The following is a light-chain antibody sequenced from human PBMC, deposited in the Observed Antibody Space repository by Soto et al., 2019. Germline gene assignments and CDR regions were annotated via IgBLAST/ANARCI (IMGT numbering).Light chain of an antibody. CDR2: DAS. Sequence: EIVLTQSPATLSLSPGERATLSCRASQSVSRHLVWYQQKPGQAPRLLIYDASNRATGIPARFSGSGSGTDFTLTLSSLEPEDFVVYYCQQRSNWPRTFGQGTKVEIK. CDR1: QSVSRH. V-gene: IGKV3-11*01. J-gene: IGKJ1*01. CDR3: QQRSNWPRT.